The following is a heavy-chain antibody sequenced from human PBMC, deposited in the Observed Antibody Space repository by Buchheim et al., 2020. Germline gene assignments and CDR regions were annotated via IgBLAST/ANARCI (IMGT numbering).Heavy chain of an antibody. D-gene: IGHD3-22*01. CDR2: ISYDGSNK. V-gene: IGHV3-30*03. J-gene: IGHJ4*02. Sequence: QVQLVESGGGVVQPGRSLRLSCAASGFTFSSYGMHWVRQAPGKGLEWVAVISYDGSNKYYADSVKGRFTISRDNSKNTLYLQMNSLRAEDTAVYYCARDTGYYDSSGYPDYWGQGTL. CDR1: GFTFSSYG. CDR3: ARDTGYYDSSGYPDY.